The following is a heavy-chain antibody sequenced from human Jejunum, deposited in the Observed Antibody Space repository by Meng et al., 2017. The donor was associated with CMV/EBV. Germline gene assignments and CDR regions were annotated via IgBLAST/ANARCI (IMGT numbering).Heavy chain of an antibody. D-gene: IGHD1-1*01. CDR3: TSGRPGDFGH. CDR2: ITSDGAP. J-gene: IGHJ4*02. Sequence: LILSCVVSGLTFRTFAMNWVRQAPGRGLDWFSGITSDGAPYYADSVKGRFTISRDNSKSTHYLQLSSLRAEDTALYYCTSGRPGDFGHWAQGALVTVSS. V-gene: IGHV3-23*01. CDR1: GLTFRTFA.